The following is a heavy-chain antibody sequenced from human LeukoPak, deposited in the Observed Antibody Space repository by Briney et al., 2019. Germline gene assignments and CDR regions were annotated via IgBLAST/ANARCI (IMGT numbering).Heavy chain of an antibody. Sequence: PAETLSLTCTVSGRSISSSSYYWGWIPQPPGKGLEWIGSIYYSGSTYYNPSLRSRVTISVDTSKNQFSQKLSSVTAADTAVYYCARGISPAAIFFGAFDIWGQGTMVTVSS. CDR3: ARGISPAAIFFGAFDI. V-gene: IGHV4-39*01. CDR1: GRSISSSSYY. J-gene: IGHJ3*02. D-gene: IGHD2-2*02. CDR2: IYYSGST.